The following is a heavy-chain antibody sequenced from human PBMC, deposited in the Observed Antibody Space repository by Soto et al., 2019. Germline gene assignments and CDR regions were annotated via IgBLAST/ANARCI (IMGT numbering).Heavy chain of an antibody. CDR1: GGSFSGYY. Sequence: PSATLSLTCAVYGGSFSGYYWSWIRQPPGKGLEWIGEINHSGSTNYNPSLKSRVTISVDTSKNQFSLKLSSVTAADTAVYYCARPSLSRGNSQTTVTTNYYYYMDVWGKGTTVTVSS. D-gene: IGHD4-17*01. CDR3: ARPSLSRGNSQTTVTTNYYYYMDV. V-gene: IGHV4-34*01. CDR2: INHSGST. J-gene: IGHJ6*03.